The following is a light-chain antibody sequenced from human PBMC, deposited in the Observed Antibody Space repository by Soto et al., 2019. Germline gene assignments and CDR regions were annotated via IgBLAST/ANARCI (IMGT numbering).Light chain of an antibody. CDR1: HSISSW. Sequence: DIQMTQSPSTLSASVGDRVTITCRASHSISSWLAWYQQKPGKAPKLLIYKASSFESGVPSRFSGGGSGTEFTLTISSLQPDDFATYYCQQYTSYPWTFGQGTKVDIK. J-gene: IGKJ1*01. CDR2: KAS. V-gene: IGKV1-5*03. CDR3: QQYTSYPWT.